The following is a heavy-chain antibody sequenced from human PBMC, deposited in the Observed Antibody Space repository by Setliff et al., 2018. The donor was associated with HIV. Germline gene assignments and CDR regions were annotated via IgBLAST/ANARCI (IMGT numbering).Heavy chain of an antibody. CDR3: ARDRHSSGLGSYGP. CDR1: GGSFGVYR. V-gene: IGHV4-4*07. Sequence: PSETLSLTCTISGGSFGVYRWSWIRQSAGWGLEWIGRIDSSGTTDYKPSLKGRVAMSVDTSRNQFSLRVTSVTAADTAVYFCARDRHSSGLGSYGPWGPGILVTVSS. D-gene: IGHD3-10*01. J-gene: IGHJ5*02. CDR2: IDSSGTT.